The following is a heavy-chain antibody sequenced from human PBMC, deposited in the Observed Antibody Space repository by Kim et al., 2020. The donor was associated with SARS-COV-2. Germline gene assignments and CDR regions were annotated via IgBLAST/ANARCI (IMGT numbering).Heavy chain of an antibody. CDR1: GFTFSSYA. J-gene: IGHJ6*03. V-gene: IGHV3-23*01. CDR3: AKDTGGYCSSTSCYYYYYMDV. D-gene: IGHD2-2*01. CDR2: ISGSGGST. Sequence: GGSLRLSCAASGFTFSSYAMSWVRQAPGKGLEWVSAISGSGGSTYYADSVKGRFTISSDNSKNTLYLQMNSLRAEDTAVYYCAKDTGGYCSSTSCYYYYYMDVWGKGNTVSVSS.